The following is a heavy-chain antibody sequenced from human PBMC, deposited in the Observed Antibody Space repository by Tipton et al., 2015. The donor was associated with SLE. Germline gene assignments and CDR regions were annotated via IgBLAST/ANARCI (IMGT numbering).Heavy chain of an antibody. J-gene: IGHJ6*02. CDR3: ARDRGGYRYYYGMDV. D-gene: IGHD3-16*01. Sequence: TLSLTCTVSGGSISSGSYYWSWIRQPPGKGLEWIGTIYYSGDTYYNASLTSRVTISVDTSKNQFSLKLRSVTAADTAVYYCARDRGGYRYYYGMDVWGQGTTVTVSS. CDR2: IYYSGDT. V-gene: IGHV4-39*07. CDR1: GGSISSGSYY.